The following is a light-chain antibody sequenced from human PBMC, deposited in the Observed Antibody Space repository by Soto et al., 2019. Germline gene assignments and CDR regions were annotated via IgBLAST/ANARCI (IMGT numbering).Light chain of an antibody. Sequence: QSALTKPASVSGSPGQSITISCTGTSSDVGGYNYVSWYQQHPGKAPKLMIYDVSNRPSGVSNRFSGSKSGNTAPLTISGLQAEDEADYYCSSYTSSSLVVFGGGTKLTVL. CDR1: SSDVGGYNY. CDR2: DVS. J-gene: IGLJ2*01. CDR3: SSYTSSSLVV. V-gene: IGLV2-14*01.